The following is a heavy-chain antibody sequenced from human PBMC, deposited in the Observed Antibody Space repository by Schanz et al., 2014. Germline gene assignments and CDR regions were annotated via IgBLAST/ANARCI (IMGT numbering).Heavy chain of an antibody. J-gene: IGHJ2*01. V-gene: IGHV3-23*01. Sequence: DVHLLESGGGLVQPGGSLRLSCAASGFTFSSYAMSWVRQAPGKGLEWVSAISGSGGSTYYADSVKGRFTISRDNSKNTLYLQMNSLRAEDTAVYYCARNRGSGGQNWYFDLWGRGTLVTVSS. D-gene: IGHD1-26*01. CDR1: GFTFSSYA. CDR3: ARNRGSGGQNWYFDL. CDR2: ISGSGGST.